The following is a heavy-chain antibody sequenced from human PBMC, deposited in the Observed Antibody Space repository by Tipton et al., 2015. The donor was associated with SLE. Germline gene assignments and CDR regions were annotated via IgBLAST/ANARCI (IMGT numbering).Heavy chain of an antibody. D-gene: IGHD6-13*01. J-gene: IGHJ6*02. V-gene: IGHV5-10-1*01. CDR3: ARQRAAAGKNHHYGLDV. CDR1: GYSFTNYW. Sequence: QLVQSGAEVKKPGESLRISCKGSGYSFTNYWIIWVRQRPGKGLEWMGSIDPSDSYTKYSPSFQGHVTISADKSISTAYLQCSRLEASDTAMYYCARQRAAAGKNHHYGLDVWGPGTTVTVSS. CDR2: IDPSDSYT.